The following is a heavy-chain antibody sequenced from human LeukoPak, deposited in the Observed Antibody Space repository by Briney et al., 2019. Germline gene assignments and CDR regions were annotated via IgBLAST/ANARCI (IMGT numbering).Heavy chain of an antibody. CDR1: GFIFNNYA. Sequence: GGSLRLSCAASGFIFNNYAMNWVRQAPGKGLEWVSGISGSGSGTYYADSVDGRVTISRDNAKNTLFLQMNGLRAEDTAVYYCAKTMPGSSDAFDIWGQGTMVTVSS. V-gene: IGHV3-23*01. CDR3: AKTMPGSSDAFDI. D-gene: IGHD2-2*01. J-gene: IGHJ3*02. CDR2: ISGSGSGT.